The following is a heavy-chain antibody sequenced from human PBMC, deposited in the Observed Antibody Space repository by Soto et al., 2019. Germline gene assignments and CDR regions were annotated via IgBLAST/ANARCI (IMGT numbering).Heavy chain of an antibody. CDR2: IKQDGSEK. V-gene: IGHV3-7*01. CDR3: ARAGVGYCTKGVCSGYYYGMDV. J-gene: IGHJ6*02. CDR1: GFTFSSYW. D-gene: IGHD2-8*01. Sequence: GGSLRLSCAASGFTFSSYWMSWVRQAPGKGLEWVANIKQDGSEKYYVDSVKGRFTISRDNAKNSLYLQMNSLRAEDTAVYYCARAGVGYCTKGVCSGYYYGMDVWGQGTTVTVSS.